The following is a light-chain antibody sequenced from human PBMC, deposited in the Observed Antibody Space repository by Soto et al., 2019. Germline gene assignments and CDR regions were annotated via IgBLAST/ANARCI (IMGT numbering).Light chain of an antibody. J-gene: IGKJ2*01. V-gene: IGKV3-20*01. CDR2: GAS. CDR3: QQYGTSPPAYT. CDR1: QSVSGTY. Sequence: EIVLTQSPGTLSVSPGERATLSCRASQSVSGTYLAWYQRKPGQAPRLLIYGASGRAAGIPDRFSGSGFGTDFTLIISRLEPEDFAVYYCQQYGTSPPAYTFGQGTKLEIK.